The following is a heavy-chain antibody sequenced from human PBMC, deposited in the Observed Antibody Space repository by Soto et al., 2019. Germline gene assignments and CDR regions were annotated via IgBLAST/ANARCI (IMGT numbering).Heavy chain of an antibody. D-gene: IGHD3-16*01. CDR3: AKGHDYVWGSHAHDY. CDR2: ISGSGGST. J-gene: IGHJ4*02. Sequence: GGSLRLSCAASGFTFSSYAMSWVRQAPGKGLEWVSAISGSGGSTYYADSVKGRFTISRDNSKNTLYLQMNSLRAEDTAVYYCAKGHDYVWGSHAHDYWGQGTLVTVSS. CDR1: GFTFSSYA. V-gene: IGHV3-23*01.